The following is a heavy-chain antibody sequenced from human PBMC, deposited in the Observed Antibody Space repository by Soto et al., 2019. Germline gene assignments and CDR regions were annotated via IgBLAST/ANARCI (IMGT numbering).Heavy chain of an antibody. CDR1: GYTFTSYA. D-gene: IGHD2-15*01. V-gene: IGHV1-3*01. CDR3: AVGWGYCSGGSGYSPHNYYMDV. Sequence: QVQLVQSGAEVKKPGASVKVSCKASGYTFTSYAMHWVRQAPGQRLEWMGWINAGNGNTKYSQKFQGRVTITRDTSASTAYMELSSLRSEDTAVYYCAVGWGYCSGGSGYSPHNYYMDVWGKGATVTVSS. J-gene: IGHJ6*03. CDR2: INAGNGNT.